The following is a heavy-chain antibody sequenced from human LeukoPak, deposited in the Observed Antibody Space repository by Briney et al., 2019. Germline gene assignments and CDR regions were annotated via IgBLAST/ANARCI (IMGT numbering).Heavy chain of an antibody. CDR1: GYTFTSYG. CDR3: ATAVYYDSSGYPAPFSNWFDP. CDR2: ISAYNGNT. V-gene: IGHV1-18*01. J-gene: IGHJ5*02. Sequence: ASVKVSCKASGYTFTSYGISWVRQAPGQGLEWMGWISAYNGNTNYAQKLQGRVTMTTDTSTSTAYMELRSLRSDDTAVYYCATAVYYDSSGYPAPFSNWFDPWGQGTLVTVSS. D-gene: IGHD3-22*01.